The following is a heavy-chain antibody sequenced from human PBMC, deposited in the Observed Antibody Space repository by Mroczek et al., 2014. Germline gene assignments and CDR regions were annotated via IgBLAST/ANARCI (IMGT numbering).Heavy chain of an antibody. V-gene: IGHV3-30-3*01. D-gene: IGHD3-16*01. J-gene: IGHJ6*02. CDR2: ISYDGSNK. Sequence: QVQLVESGGGVVQPGRSLRLSCAASGFTFSSYAMHWVRQAPGKGLEWVAVISYDGSNKYYADSVKGRFTISRDNSKNTPYLQMNSLRAEDTAVYYCARESAGRGGYYYYYYGMDVVGRRDHGQPSP. CDR3: ARESAGRGGYYYYYYGMDV. CDR1: GFTFSSYA.